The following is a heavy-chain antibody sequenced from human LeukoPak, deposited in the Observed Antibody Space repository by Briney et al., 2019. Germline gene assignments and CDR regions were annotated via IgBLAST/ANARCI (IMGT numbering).Heavy chain of an antibody. V-gene: IGHV1-69*13. CDR2: IIPVFGTA. CDR3: ARGRNVEMATIVLYFDY. D-gene: IGHD5-24*01. CDR1: GGTFSSYA. Sequence: GASVTVSCKASGGTFSSYAISWVRQAPGQGLEWMGGIIPVFGTASFAPKFQGRVTITADESTSTAYMELSSLRSEDTAVYYCARGRNVEMATIVLYFDYWGQGTLVTVSS. J-gene: IGHJ4*02.